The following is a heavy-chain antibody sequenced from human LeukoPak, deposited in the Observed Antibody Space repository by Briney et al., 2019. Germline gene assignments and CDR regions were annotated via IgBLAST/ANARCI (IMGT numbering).Heavy chain of an antibody. CDR3: ARSYRSRWEFDY. Sequence: GGPLRLSCAASGFTFSSYAMSWVRQAPGKGLEWVSGISYDGGKKYYADSVKGRFTISRDNSKNTLYLQMNSLRAEDTAVYLCARSYRSRWEFDYWGQGALVTVSS. CDR2: ISYDGGKK. V-gene: IGHV3-30*04. D-gene: IGHD6-13*01. J-gene: IGHJ4*02. CDR1: GFTFSSYA.